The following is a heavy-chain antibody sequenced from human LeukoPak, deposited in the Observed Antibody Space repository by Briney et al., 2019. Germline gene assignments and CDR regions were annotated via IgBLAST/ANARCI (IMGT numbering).Heavy chain of an antibody. CDR3: AKDMTTVSAGAGDY. Sequence: GGSLRLSCAASGFPFSSYAMSWVRQAPGKGLEWVSAISGSGGSTYYADSVKGRFTISRDNSKNTLYLQMNSLRAEDTAVYYCAKDMTTVSAGAGDYWGQGTLVTVSS. D-gene: IGHD4-11*01. CDR2: ISGSGGST. V-gene: IGHV3-23*01. J-gene: IGHJ4*02. CDR1: GFPFSSYA.